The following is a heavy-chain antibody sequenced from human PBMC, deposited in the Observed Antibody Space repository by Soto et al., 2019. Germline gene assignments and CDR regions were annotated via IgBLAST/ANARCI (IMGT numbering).Heavy chain of an antibody. CDR2: ISAYNGNT. J-gene: IGHJ6*03. CDR1: GYTFTSYG. D-gene: IGHD4-17*01. V-gene: IGHV1-18*01. CDR3: ARVATTVTTGYYYYMDV. Sequence: QVQLVQSGAEVKKPGASVKVSCKASGYTFTSYGISWVRQAPGQGLEWMGWISAYNGNTNYAQKLQGRVTMTTDTSTSTAYMELRSLRSDDTAVYYCARVATTVTTGYYYYMDVWGKGTTVTVSS.